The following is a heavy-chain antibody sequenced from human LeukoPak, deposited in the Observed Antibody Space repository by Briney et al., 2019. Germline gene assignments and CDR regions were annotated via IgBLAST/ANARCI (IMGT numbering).Heavy chain of an antibody. V-gene: IGHV4-39*01. CDR3: ARHEAYTNWFDP. Sequence: PSETLSLTCTVSGGSISSSRYYWGWIRQPPGKGLEWIGSIYYSGSTYYNPSLKSRVTISVDTSKNQFSLKLSSVTAADTAVYYCARHEAYTNWFDPWGQGTLVTVSS. CDR1: GGSISSSRYY. CDR2: IYYSGST. J-gene: IGHJ5*02. D-gene: IGHD3-16*01.